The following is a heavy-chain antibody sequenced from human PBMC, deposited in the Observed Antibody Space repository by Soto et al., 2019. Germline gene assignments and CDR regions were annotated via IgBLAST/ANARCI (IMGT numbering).Heavy chain of an antibody. Sequence: SETLSLTCAVFGGSFSGYYWSWIRQPPGKGQERIGEINHSGSTNYNPSIKSRVTISVDTSKNQFSLKLSSVTAADTSVYYFARVVLRGRGIYRYYYYYGMDVWGQGTTVTVTS. V-gene: IGHV4-34*01. CDR2: INHSGST. J-gene: IGHJ6*01. D-gene: IGHD3-16*02. CDR3: ARVVLRGRGIYRYYYYYGMDV. CDR1: GGSFSGYY.